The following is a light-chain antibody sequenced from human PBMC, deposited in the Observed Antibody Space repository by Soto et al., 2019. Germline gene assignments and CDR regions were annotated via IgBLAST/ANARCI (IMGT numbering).Light chain of an antibody. CDR3: GTWDSRLSVGV. CDR2: DNL. Sequence: VLTQPPSVSATPGQKVTISCSGSNSNIGNNYVSWYQQLPGTAPKLLIYDNLHRPSGIPGRFSGSKSGTSATLAITGLQAGDEADYYCGTWDSRLSVGVFGGGTKVTVL. CDR1: NSNIGNNY. V-gene: IGLV1-51*01. J-gene: IGLJ2*01.